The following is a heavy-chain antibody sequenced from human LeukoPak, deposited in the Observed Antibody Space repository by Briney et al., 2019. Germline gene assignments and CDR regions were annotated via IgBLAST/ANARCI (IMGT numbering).Heavy chain of an antibody. V-gene: IGHV3-48*04. Sequence: GGSLRLSCAASGFTFSSYSMNWVRQAPGKGLEWVSYISSSGNTIDYADSVKGRFTISRDNAKNSLYLQMVSRRAEDTAVYYCAGLRGYSNGYGAYWGREPWSPSPQ. D-gene: IGHD5-18*01. CDR1: GFTFSSYS. CDR2: ISSSGNTI. J-gene: IGHJ4*02. CDR3: AGLRGYSNGYGAY.